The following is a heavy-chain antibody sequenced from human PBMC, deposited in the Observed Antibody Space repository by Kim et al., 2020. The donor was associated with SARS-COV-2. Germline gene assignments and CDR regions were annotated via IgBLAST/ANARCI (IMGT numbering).Heavy chain of an antibody. CDR2: IYSGGST. CDR1: GFTVSSNY. D-gene: IGHD5-12*01. J-gene: IGHJ6*02. Sequence: GGSLRLSCAASGFTVSSNYMSWVRQAPGKGLEWVSVIYSGGSTYYADSVKGRFTISRDNSKNTLYLQMNSLRAEDTAVYYCTRERGYSGYADYYYYGMDVWGQGTTVTVSS. CDR3: TRERGYSGYADYYYYGMDV. V-gene: IGHV3-53*01.